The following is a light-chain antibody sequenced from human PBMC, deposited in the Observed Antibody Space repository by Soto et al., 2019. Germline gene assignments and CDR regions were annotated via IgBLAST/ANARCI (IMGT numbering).Light chain of an antibody. CDR2: EVS. Sequence: QSALTQPASVSGSPGQSITISCTGTSSDVGDYNYVSWYQQHPGKAPKLMIYEVSNRPSGVSNRFSGSKSGNTASLTISGLQAEDEADYYCSSYTSSSTPFVFGTATKLTVL. V-gene: IGLV2-14*01. J-gene: IGLJ1*01. CDR1: SSDVGDYNY. CDR3: SSYTSSSTPFV.